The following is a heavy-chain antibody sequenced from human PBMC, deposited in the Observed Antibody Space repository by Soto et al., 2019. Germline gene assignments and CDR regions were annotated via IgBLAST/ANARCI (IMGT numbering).Heavy chain of an antibody. CDR3: ARDLSELGAFDI. J-gene: IGHJ3*02. CDR1: GFTFSSYA. CDR2: ISYDGSNK. V-gene: IGHV3-30-3*01. Sequence: RRLSCAASGFTFSSYAMHWVRQAPGKGLEWVAVISYDGSNKYYADSVKGRFTISRDNSKNTLYLQMNSLRAEDTAVYYCARDLSELGAFDIWGQGTMVTVSS. D-gene: IGHD1-26*01.